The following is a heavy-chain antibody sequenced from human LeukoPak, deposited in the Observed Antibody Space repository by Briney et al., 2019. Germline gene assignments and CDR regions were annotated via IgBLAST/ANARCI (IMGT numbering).Heavy chain of an antibody. CDR1: GFTFSSYW. V-gene: IGHV3-74*01. D-gene: IGHD1-1*01. CDR3: ARGVPYLGYAFDI. J-gene: IGHJ3*02. CDR2: INSDGSST. Sequence: GGSLRLSCAASGFTFSSYWMHWVRQAPGKGLVWVSRINSDGSSTSYADSVKGRFTISRDNAKNTLYLQMNSLRAEDTAVYCCARGVPYLGYAFDIWGQGTMVTVSS.